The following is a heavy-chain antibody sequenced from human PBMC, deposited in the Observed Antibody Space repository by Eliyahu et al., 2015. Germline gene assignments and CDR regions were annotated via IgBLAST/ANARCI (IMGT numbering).Heavy chain of an antibody. V-gene: IGHV1-18*01. D-gene: IGHD2-15*01. CDR2: ISXYNGNT. CDR1: GYTFTSYG. CDR3: ARDWGGVCSGGSCYHDAFDI. J-gene: IGHJ3*02. Sequence: QVQLVQSGAEVKKPGAXVKVSCKASGYTFTSYGXXWVRQAPGQGLGWMGWISXYNGNTNYAQKLQGRVTMTTDTSTSTAYMELRSLRSDDTAVYYCARDWGGVCSGGSCYHDAFDIWGQGTMVTVSS.